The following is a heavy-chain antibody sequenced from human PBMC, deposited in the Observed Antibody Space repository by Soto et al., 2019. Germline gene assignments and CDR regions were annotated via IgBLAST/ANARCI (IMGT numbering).Heavy chain of an antibody. CDR3: AKGGWFGELSSSFYYYMDV. J-gene: IGHJ6*03. CDR2: ISYDGSNK. V-gene: IGHV3-30*18. CDR1: GFTFSSYG. D-gene: IGHD3-10*01. Sequence: GGSLRLSCAASGFTFSSYGMHWVRQAPGKGLEWVAVISYDGSNKYYADSVKGRFTISRDNSKNTLYLQMNSLRAEDTAVYYCAKGGWFGELSSSFYYYMDVWGKGTTVTVSS.